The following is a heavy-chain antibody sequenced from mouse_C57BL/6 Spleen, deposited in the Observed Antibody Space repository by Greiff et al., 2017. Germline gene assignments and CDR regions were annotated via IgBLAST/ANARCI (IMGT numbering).Heavy chain of an antibody. V-gene: IGHV1-58*01. Sequence: EVQLVESGAELVRPGSSVKMSCKTSGYTFTSYGIHWVKQRPGQGLEWMGYIYIGNGYTEYNEKFKGKATLTSDTSSSTASMQLSSLTSEDSAIYFCARHYGSSYGWYFDVWGTGTTVTVSS. D-gene: IGHD1-1*01. J-gene: IGHJ1*03. CDR1: GYTFTSYG. CDR3: ARHYGSSYGWYFDV. CDR2: IYIGNGYT.